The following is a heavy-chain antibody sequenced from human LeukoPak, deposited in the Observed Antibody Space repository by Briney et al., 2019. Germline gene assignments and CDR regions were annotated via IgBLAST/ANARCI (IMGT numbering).Heavy chain of an antibody. Sequence: PSETLSLTSTVSGGSISSYYWSWIRQPPGKGLEWIGYIYYSGSTNYNPSLKSRVTISVDTSKNQFSLKLSSVTAADTAVYYCARVVRGYSYGFPDYWGQGTLVTVSS. J-gene: IGHJ4*02. D-gene: IGHD5-18*01. V-gene: IGHV4-59*01. CDR1: GGSISSYY. CDR2: IYYSGST. CDR3: ARVVRGYSYGFPDY.